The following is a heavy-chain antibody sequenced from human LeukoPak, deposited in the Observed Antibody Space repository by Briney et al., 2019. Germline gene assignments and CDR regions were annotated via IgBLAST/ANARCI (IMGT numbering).Heavy chain of an antibody. CDR1: AFTFSDYW. Sequence: TGGSLRLSCATSAFTFSDYWMSWVRQTPGKGLEWVANIREDGSEKYYVDSVKGRFTISRDNAKNSLYLQMNSLRAEDTAVYYCARVMGGWGQGTLVTVSS. D-gene: IGHD1-26*01. J-gene: IGHJ4*02. CDR2: IREDGSEK. CDR3: ARVMGG. V-gene: IGHV3-7*01.